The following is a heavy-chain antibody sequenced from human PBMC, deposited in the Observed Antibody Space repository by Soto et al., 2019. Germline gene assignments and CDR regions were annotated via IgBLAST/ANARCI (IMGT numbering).Heavy chain of an antibody. CDR3: ARISGNDFWSGYYYYYYGMDV. D-gene: IGHD3-3*01. J-gene: IGHJ6*02. CDR2: IFSNDEK. V-gene: IGHV2-26*01. CDR1: GFSLSNARMG. Sequence: QVTLKESGPVLVKPTETLTLTCTVSGFSLSNARMGVSWIRQPPGKALEWLAHIFSNDEKSYSTSLKSRLTISKDTSKSQVVLTMTNMDPVDTATYYCARISGNDFWSGYYYYYYGMDVWGQGTTVTVSS.